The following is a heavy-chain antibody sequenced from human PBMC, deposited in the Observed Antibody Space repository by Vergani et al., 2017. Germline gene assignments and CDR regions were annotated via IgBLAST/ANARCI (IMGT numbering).Heavy chain of an antibody. V-gene: IGHV5-51*01. CDR3: TRHVPCGDGACLHFDH. CDR1: GYIFSNFW. D-gene: IGHD2-21*01. J-gene: IGHJ4*02. CDR2: IYPGDSEV. Sequence: EKQLVHSGSETKKPGESLKISCQAFGYIFSNFWIGWVRQRPGRGLEWMGIIYPGDSEVKSNPTFRGQVIFSVDTSVNTAYLQWRSLQASDTAIYYCTRHVPCGDGACLHFDHWGQGTQVTVAS.